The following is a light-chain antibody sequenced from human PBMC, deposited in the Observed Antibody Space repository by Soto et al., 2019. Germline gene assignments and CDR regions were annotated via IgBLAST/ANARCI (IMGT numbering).Light chain of an antibody. V-gene: IGLV2-14*01. J-gene: IGLJ1*01. CDR1: SCDVGGYNY. Sequence: QSVLTQPASVSGSPGQSITISCTGTSCDVGGYNYVSWYQQHPGKAPKLMIYDVRNRASGASNRFSGSKSGNTASLTISGLQAEDEADYYCTSYTSSSTLYVFGTGTKVTVL. CDR2: DVR. CDR3: TSYTSSSTLYV.